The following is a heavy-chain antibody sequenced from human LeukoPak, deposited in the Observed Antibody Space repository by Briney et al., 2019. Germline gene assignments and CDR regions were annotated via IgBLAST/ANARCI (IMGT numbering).Heavy chain of an antibody. CDR1: GYTFTNYA. J-gene: IGHJ4*02. CDR3: AREGRSGSSWYLAN. Sequence: ASVKVSCKASGYTFTNYAVNWVRQAPGQGPEWMGWINTNTGNPTYAQGFTGRFVFSLDTSVSTAYLQISSLKAEDTAVYYCAREGRSGSSWYLANWGQGVLVTVSS. V-gene: IGHV7-4-1*02. D-gene: IGHD6-13*01. CDR2: INTNTGNP.